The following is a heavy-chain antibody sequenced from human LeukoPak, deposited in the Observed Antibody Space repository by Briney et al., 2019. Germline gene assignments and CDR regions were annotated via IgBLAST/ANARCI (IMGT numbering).Heavy chain of an antibody. CDR2: IYFGGTT. V-gene: IGHV4-59*01. D-gene: IGHD4-23*01. Sequence: PSETLSLTCSVSGGSIKNYYCSWIRQPPGKGLEWLGNIYFGGTTDYNSSLKSRLTISVDTFRNQLSLNLQSVTAADTATYYCARHRSDTGGKKGVNWFDPWGQGTLVTVSS. CDR3: ARHRSDTGGKKGVNWFDP. J-gene: IGHJ5*02. CDR1: GGSIKNYY.